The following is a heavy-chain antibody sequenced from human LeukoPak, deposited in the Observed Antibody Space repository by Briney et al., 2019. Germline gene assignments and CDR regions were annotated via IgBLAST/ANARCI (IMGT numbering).Heavy chain of an antibody. CDR1: GGSISSGDYS. CDR2: MYYSGST. J-gene: IGHJ5*02. V-gene: IGHV4-30-4*07. CDR3: AGRDSGYAP. Sequence: SQTLSLTCAVSGGSISSGDYSWSWIRQPPGKGLEWIGYMYYSGSTYSNLSLKSRVTISVDTSKNQFSLKLSSVTAADTAVYYCAGRDSGYAPWGQGTLVTVSS. D-gene: IGHD5-12*01.